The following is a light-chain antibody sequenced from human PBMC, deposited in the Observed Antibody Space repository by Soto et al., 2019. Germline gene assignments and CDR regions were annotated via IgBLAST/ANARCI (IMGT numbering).Light chain of an antibody. CDR2: GAS. V-gene: IGKV3-20*01. CDR3: QQYGSSSLT. Sequence: EIVLTQSPGTLSLSPGERATLSCRASQSVSNSYLAWYQQKPGQAPRLLIDGASYRAAGIPDRFSGSGSGRDFTLTISRLEPEDSAMYYCQQYGSSSLTFGGGTKVEIK. CDR1: QSVSNSY. J-gene: IGKJ4*01.